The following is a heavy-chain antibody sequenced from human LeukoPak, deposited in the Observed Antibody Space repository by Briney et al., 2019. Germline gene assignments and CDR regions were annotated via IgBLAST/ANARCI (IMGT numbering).Heavy chain of an antibody. CDR2: INSDGSGT. CDR3: ARGSGGLEPNDY. Sequence: TGGSLRLSCAASGFTFSSYWMHWVRQAPGKGLVWVSRINSDGSGTTYADSVKGRFTISRDNAKNTLYLQMNSLRAEDTAMFYCARGSGGLEPNDYWGQGTLVTVPS. CDR1: GFTFSSYW. J-gene: IGHJ4*02. V-gene: IGHV3-74*01. D-gene: IGHD1-1*01.